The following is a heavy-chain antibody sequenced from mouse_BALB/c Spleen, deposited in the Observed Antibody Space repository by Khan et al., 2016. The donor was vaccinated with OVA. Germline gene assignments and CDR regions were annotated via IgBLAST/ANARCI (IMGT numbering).Heavy chain of an antibody. CDR3: VRIPNPPYYFDQ. CDR2: INPSSGYT. J-gene: IGHJ2*01. Sequence: QVQLQQSGAELARPGASVKMSCTASGFTFTNYTMHWVKQRPGQGLEWIGYINPSSGYTYYNQNFNDKATLTTDSSSGTAYMQLSSLTSDDSAVYYCVRIPNPPYYFDQWGQGTTLTVSS. V-gene: IGHV1-4*01. CDR1: GFTFTNYT. D-gene: IGHD6-1*01.